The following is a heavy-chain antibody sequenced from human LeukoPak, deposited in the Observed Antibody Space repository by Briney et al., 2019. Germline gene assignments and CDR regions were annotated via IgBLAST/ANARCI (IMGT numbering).Heavy chain of an antibody. Sequence: ASVKVSCKVSGYTLTELSMHWVRQALGKGLEWMGGFDPEDGETIYAQKFQGRVTMTEDTSTDTAYMELSSLRSEDTAVYYCATTGRYYDFWSGYIHWGQGTLVTVSS. CDR1: GYTLTELS. D-gene: IGHD3-3*01. V-gene: IGHV1-24*01. J-gene: IGHJ4*02. CDR2: FDPEDGET. CDR3: ATTGRYYDFWSGYIH.